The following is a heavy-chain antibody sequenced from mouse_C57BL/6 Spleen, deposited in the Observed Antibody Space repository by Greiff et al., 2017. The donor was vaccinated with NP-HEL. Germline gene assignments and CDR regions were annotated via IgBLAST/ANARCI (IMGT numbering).Heavy chain of an antibody. V-gene: IGHV1-81*01. D-gene: IGHD1-1*01. CDR1: GYTFTSYG. Sequence: VMLVESGAELARPGASVKLSCKASGYTFTSYGISWVKQRTGQGLEWIGEIYPRSGNTYYNEKFKGKATLTADKSSSTAYMELRSLTSEDSAVYFCARLGITTVVASFDYWGQGTTLTVSS. CDR3: ARLGITTVVASFDY. J-gene: IGHJ2*01. CDR2: IYPRSGNT.